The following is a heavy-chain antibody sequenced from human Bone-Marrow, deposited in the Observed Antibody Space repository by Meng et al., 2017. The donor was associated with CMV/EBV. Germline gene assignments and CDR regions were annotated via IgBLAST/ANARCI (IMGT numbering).Heavy chain of an antibody. J-gene: IGHJ4*02. Sequence: LSCATSGFIFSGSTIHWVRQSSGKGPEWLGCIRNRANNYTTMYAASVTGRFTISRDDSGNMAYLQMNSLKIEDTAVYYCARLGSDPDYWGQGTLVTVSS. CDR1: GFIFSGST. CDR2: IRNRANNYTT. D-gene: IGHD2-21*02. V-gene: IGHV3-73*01. CDR3: ARLGSDPDY.